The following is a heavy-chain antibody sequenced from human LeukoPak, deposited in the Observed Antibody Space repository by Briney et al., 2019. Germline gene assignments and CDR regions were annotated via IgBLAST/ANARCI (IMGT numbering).Heavy chain of an antibody. CDR2: ISSSGSTI. CDR3: AKGDTS. Sequence: GGSLRLSCAASGFTFGSYETNWVRQAPGKGLEWVSCISSSGSTIYYADSVKGRFTISRDNSKNTSYLLINSLRAEDTAVYYCAKGDTSWGQGALVTVCS. D-gene: IGHD2-21*02. CDR1: GFTFGSYE. J-gene: IGHJ5*02. V-gene: IGHV3-48*03.